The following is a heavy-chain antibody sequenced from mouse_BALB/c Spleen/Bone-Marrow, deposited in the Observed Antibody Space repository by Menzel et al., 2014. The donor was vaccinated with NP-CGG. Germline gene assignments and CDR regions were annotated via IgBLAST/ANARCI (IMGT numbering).Heavy chain of an antibody. CDR2: ISSGGGST. CDR1: GFAFSSYD. Sequence: EVQVVESGGGLVKPGGSLKLPCAASGFAFSSYDMSWVRQTPEKRLEWVAYISSGGGSTYYPDTVKGRFTISRDNAKNTLYLQMSSLKSEDTAMYYCARHRYYFDYWGQGTTLTVSS. CDR3: ARHRYYFDY. J-gene: IGHJ2*01. V-gene: IGHV5-12-1*01.